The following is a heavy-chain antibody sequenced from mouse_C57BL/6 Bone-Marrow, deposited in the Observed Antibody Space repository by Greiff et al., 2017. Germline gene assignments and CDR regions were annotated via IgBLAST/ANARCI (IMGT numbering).Heavy chain of an antibody. CDR3: ARGGFIYYYGSSPAWFAY. D-gene: IGHD1-1*01. CDR1: GYTFTSYG. J-gene: IGHJ3*01. V-gene: IGHV1-81*01. Sequence: VQLQQSGAELARPGASVKLSCKASGYTFTSYGISWVKQRTGQGLEWIGEIYPRSGNTYYNEKFKGKATLTADKSSSTAYMELRSLTSEDSAVYFCARGGFIYYYGSSPAWFAYWGQGTLVTVSA. CDR2: IYPRSGNT.